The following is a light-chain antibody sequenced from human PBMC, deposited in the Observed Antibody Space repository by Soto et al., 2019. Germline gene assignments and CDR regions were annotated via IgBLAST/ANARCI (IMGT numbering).Light chain of an antibody. CDR3: QQYGSSSWT. J-gene: IGKJ1*01. V-gene: IGKV3-20*01. CDR1: QSVSSSY. CDR2: GAS. Sequence: EILLTQSPGTLSLSPGERATLSCRASQSVSSSYLAWYQQKPGQAPRLLIYGASSRATGIPDRFSGSGSGTDFTLTISRLEPEDFAVYYCQQYGSSSWTFGQGNQGGYQ.